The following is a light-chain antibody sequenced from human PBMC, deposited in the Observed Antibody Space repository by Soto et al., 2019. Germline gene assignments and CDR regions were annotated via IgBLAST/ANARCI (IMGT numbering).Light chain of an antibody. CDR3: LQDYNYPLT. J-gene: IGKJ1*01. V-gene: IGKV1-6*01. CDR1: QGIRND. Sequence: AIQMTQSPSSLSASVGDRVTITCQASQGIRNDLGWYQQKPGKAPKLLIYAASSLQSGVPSRFSGSGSGTDFTLTISSLQPEDFATYYWLQDYNYPLTFGQGTKVEIK. CDR2: AAS.